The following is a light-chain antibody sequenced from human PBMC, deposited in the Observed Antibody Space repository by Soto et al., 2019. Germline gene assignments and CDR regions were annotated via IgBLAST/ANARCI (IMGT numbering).Light chain of an antibody. Sequence: EIVLMQSPGTLSLSPGERATLSCRASQSVSSSYLAWYQQKPGQAPRLLIYDASNRATGIPARFSGSGSGTDFTLTISSLEPEDFAVYYCQQRSNWSITFGQGTRLESK. CDR1: QSVSSSY. V-gene: IGKV3-11*01. J-gene: IGKJ5*01. CDR2: DAS. CDR3: QQRSNWSIT.